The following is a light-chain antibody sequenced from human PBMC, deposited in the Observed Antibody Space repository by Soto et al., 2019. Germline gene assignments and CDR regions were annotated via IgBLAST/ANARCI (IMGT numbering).Light chain of an antibody. J-gene: IGLJ3*02. CDR3: CSYAGSYTWV. CDR2: DVS. CDR1: SSDVGGYNY. V-gene: IGLV2-11*01. Sequence: QSALTQPRSVSGSPRQSVTISCTGTSSDVGGYNYVSWYQQHPGKAPKLMIYDVSKRPSGVPDRFSGSKSGNTASLTISGLQAEDEADNYCCSYAGSYTWVFGGGTQLTVL.